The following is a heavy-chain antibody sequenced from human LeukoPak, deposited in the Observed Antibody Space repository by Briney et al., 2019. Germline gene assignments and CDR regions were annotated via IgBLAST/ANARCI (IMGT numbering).Heavy chain of an antibody. J-gene: IGHJ2*01. Sequence: GGSLRLSCAASGFTFSSYWMDWVRQAPGKGLEWVANIKQDGSEKNYVDFVKGRFTISRDNAKNSLDLQMNSLRAEDTAMYYCARARGDGYQWYFDLWGRGTLVTVSS. CDR3: ARARGDGYQWYFDL. CDR2: IKQDGSEK. V-gene: IGHV3-7*01. CDR1: GFTFSSYW. D-gene: IGHD5-24*01.